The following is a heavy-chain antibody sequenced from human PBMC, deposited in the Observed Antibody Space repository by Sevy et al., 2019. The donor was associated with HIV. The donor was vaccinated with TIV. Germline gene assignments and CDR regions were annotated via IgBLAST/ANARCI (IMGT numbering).Heavy chain of an antibody. CDR2: IYGSSGAT. CDR1: GFTFISYA. Sequence: GGSLRLSCKPSGFTFISYAMNWVRQAPGKELEWVSTIYGSSGATYYGDSVKGRFTISRDNSKNTLYLQMNSLRTEDTAVYYCAGGRYDSSGSFDAFDIWGQGTMVTVSS. D-gene: IGHD3-22*01. V-gene: IGHV3-23*01. J-gene: IGHJ3*02. CDR3: AGGRYDSSGSFDAFDI.